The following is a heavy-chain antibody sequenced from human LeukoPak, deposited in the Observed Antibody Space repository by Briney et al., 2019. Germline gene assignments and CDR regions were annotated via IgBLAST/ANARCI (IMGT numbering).Heavy chain of an antibody. J-gene: IGHJ4*02. V-gene: IGHV7-4-1*02. CDR3: VRGTPTPGMDY. Sequence: ASVKVSCKASGYPFSAHFLNWVRQAPGQGLEWMGNIDTTTGNPRYAQDFTGRFVFTLDTSVSTAYLQITSLKADDTAAYYCVRGTPTPGMDYWGQGTQVTVSS. D-gene: IGHD3-10*01. CDR2: IDTTTGNP. CDR1: GYPFSAHF.